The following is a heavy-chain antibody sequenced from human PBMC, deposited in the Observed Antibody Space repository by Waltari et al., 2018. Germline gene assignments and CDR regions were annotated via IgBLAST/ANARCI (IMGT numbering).Heavy chain of an antibody. CDR3: AKATYSGTYFDAFDV. Sequence: QVQLVESGGGVVQPGRSLRLSCAASGFSFSDFGMHWVRQAPGKGREWVAVVWYDEIKKNYADAVKGRFTIFRDNSRNTLGLQMNSLRVEDTAVYYCAKATYSGTYFDAFDVWGRGTMVTVSS. J-gene: IGHJ3*01. D-gene: IGHD1-26*01. CDR2: VWYDEIKK. V-gene: IGHV3-33*03. CDR1: GFSFSDFG.